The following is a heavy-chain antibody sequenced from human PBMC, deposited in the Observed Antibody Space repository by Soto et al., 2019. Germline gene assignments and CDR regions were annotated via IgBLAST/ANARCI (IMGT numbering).Heavy chain of an antibody. V-gene: IGHV4-59*01. CDR2: IYYSGST. CDR1: GGSISSYY. Sequence: SETLSLTCTVSGGSISSYYWSWIRQPPGKGLEWIGYIYYSGSTNYNPSLKSRVTISVDTSKNQFSLKLSSVTAADTAVYYCARVGRSGYYSAPGDAFDIWGQGTMVTVSS. CDR3: ARVGRSGYYSAPGDAFDI. J-gene: IGHJ3*02. D-gene: IGHD3-22*01.